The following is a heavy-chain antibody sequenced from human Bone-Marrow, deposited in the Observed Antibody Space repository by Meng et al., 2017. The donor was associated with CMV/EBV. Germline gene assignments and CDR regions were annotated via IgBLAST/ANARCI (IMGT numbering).Heavy chain of an antibody. Sequence: GGSLRLSCAASGFTFSSYSMNWVRQAPGKGLEWVSSISSSSSYIYYADSVKGRFTISRDNAKNSLYLQMNSLRAEDTAVYYCARDAYYHDSSGYALGGLGPTYDAFDIWGQGTMVTVSS. V-gene: IGHV3-21*01. J-gene: IGHJ3*02. CDR3: ARDAYYHDSSGYALGGLGPTYDAFDI. CDR2: ISSSSSYI. CDR1: GFTFSSYS. D-gene: IGHD3-22*01.